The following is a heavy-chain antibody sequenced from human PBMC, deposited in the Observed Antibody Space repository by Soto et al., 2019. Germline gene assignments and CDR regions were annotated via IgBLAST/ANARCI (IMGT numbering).Heavy chain of an antibody. CDR2: IWYDGSEK. CDR1: GFSFSDYG. D-gene: IGHD6-19*01. V-gene: IGHV3-33*01. CDR3: ARGWFRSGGDFDS. Sequence: GGSLRLSCAASGFSFSDYGMHWVRQAPGKGLEWVAVIWYDGSEKYYTDSVRGRFTISRDNSKNTLYLQMNSLRAEDTAVYYCARGWFRSGGDFDSCGQGALFTISS. J-gene: IGHJ4*02.